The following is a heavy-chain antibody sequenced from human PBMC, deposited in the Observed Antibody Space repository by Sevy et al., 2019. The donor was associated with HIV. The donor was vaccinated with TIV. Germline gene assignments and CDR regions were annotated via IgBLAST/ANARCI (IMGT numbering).Heavy chain of an antibody. Sequence: GGSLRLSCAASGFTFSSYGMHWVRQAPGKGLEWVAVISYDGSSKYYADSVKGRLTISSDTSKDTLYLQMNSLRAEDTAVYYCAKSFDSSSWFNWFDPWGQGTLVTVSS. CDR1: GFTFSSYG. CDR2: ISYDGSSK. CDR3: AKSFDSSSWFNWFDP. V-gene: IGHV3-30*18. J-gene: IGHJ5*02. D-gene: IGHD6-13*01.